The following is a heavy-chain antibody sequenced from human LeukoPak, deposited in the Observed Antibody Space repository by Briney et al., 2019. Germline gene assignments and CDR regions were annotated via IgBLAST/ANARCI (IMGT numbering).Heavy chain of an antibody. J-gene: IGHJ4*02. CDR3: AKGHDYGDYDLDH. V-gene: IGHV3-23*01. CDR1: GFSFRSYA. D-gene: IGHD4-17*01. Sequence: GGSLRLSCAASGFSFRSYAMTWVRQAPGKGLEWVSNISGSGAVTYYADSVKGRCTVSRDNSKSMHFLQLSSLRAEDTAVYFCAKGHDYGDYDLDHWGQGTLVTVSS. CDR2: ISGSGAVT.